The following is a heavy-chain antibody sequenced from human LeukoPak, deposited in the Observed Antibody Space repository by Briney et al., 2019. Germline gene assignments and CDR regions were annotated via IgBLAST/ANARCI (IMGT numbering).Heavy chain of an antibody. V-gene: IGHV3-23*01. CDR1: GFTFSSYA. D-gene: IGHD3-22*01. Sequence: GGSLRLSCAASGFTFSSYAMSWVRQAPGKGLEWVSAISGSGGSTYYADSVKGRFTISRDNSKNTLYLQMNSLRAEDTAVYYCAKDGNYYDSSGYLVSAFDIWGQGTMVTVSS. CDR2: ISGSGGST. CDR3: AKDGNYYDSSGYLVSAFDI. J-gene: IGHJ3*02.